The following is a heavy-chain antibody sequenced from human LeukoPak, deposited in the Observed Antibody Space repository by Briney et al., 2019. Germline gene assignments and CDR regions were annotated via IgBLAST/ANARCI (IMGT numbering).Heavy chain of an antibody. J-gene: IGHJ4*02. D-gene: IGHD3-3*02. CDR2: ISYDGSNK. V-gene: IGHV3-30-3*01. Sequence: GGSLRLSCAASGFTFSSYAMHWVRQAPGKGLEWVAVISYDGSNKYYADSVKGRFTISRDNSKNTLYLQMNSLRAEDTAVYYCARDHFFDYWGQGTLVTVPS. CDR3: ARDHFFDY. CDR1: GFTFSSYA.